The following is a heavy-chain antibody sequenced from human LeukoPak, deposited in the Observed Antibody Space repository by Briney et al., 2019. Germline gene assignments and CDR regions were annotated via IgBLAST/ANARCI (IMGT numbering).Heavy chain of an antibody. J-gene: IGHJ4*02. Sequence: GGSLRLSCAAPGFMFSSNWMSWVRLAPGKGLEWVANIKGDGSYKYYVDSVKGRFTISRDNAKSSVYLQMNTLRAEDTAVYYCATSADSSGNDWGQGTLVTVSS. D-gene: IGHD3-22*01. V-gene: IGHV3-7*03. CDR2: IKGDGSYK. CDR3: ATSADSSGND. CDR1: GFMFSSNW.